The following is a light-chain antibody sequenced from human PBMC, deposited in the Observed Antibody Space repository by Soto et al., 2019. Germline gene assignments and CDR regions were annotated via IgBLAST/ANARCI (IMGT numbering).Light chain of an antibody. CDR2: TND. Sequence: QSVLTQPPSASGTHGQRVTISCSGRFSNIGSNYVYWYQQLPGTAPKLLIFTNDQRTSGVPGRFSGSKSGTSASLAISGLRSEDEADYYCAEWDDSLRGWVFGGGTKLTVL. J-gene: IGLJ3*02. V-gene: IGLV1-47*02. CDR3: AEWDDSLRGWV. CDR1: FSNIGSNY.